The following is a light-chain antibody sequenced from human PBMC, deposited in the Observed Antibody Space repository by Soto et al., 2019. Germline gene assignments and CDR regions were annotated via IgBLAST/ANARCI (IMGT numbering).Light chain of an antibody. CDR2: EVS. CDR1: SSDVGGYNY. CDR3: SSYGGRNTLV. Sequence: QSVLTQPPSASGSPGQSVTISCTGTSSDVGGYNYFSWYQQHPGNAPKLMIYEVSKRPSGVPDRFSGSTSGNTASLTVSGLHAEDEADYYCSSYGGRNTLVFGGGTKLTVL. V-gene: IGLV2-8*01. J-gene: IGLJ2*01.